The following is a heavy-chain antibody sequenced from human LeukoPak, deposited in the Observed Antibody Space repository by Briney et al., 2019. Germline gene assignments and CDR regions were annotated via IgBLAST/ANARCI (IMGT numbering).Heavy chain of an antibody. CDR2: ISGSGGST. Sequence: GGFLRLSCAASGFTFSSYAMSWVRQAPGKGLEWVSAISGSGGSTYYADSVKGRSTISRDNSKNTLYLQMNSLRAEDTAVYYCAKMGGDYGGLDYWGQGTLVTVSS. D-gene: IGHD4-17*01. J-gene: IGHJ4*02. CDR1: GFTFSSYA. V-gene: IGHV3-23*01. CDR3: AKMGGDYGGLDY.